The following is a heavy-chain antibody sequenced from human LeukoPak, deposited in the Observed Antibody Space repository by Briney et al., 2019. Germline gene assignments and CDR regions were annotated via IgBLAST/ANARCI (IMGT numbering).Heavy chain of an antibody. CDR1: GYTFTSYY. J-gene: IGHJ4*02. V-gene: IGHV1-46*01. CDR3: ARLYRGLSSIWPVGF. Sequence: ASVKVSCKASGYTFTSYYMHWVRQAPGQGLEWMGIINPSDGSTTYAQKFQGRVTVTRDTSTSTVYMELSILRSDDTAVYYCARLYRGLSSIWPVGFWGQGTLVTVSS. CDR2: INPSDGST. D-gene: IGHD6-13*01.